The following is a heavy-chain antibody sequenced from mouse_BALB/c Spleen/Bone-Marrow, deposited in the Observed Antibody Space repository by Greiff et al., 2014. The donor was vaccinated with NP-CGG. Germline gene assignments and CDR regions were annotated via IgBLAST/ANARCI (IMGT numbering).Heavy chain of an antibody. CDR3: ARGDYDYDDWFAY. CDR2: IYPGDGDT. D-gene: IGHD2-4*01. CDR1: GYTFTSYW. V-gene: IGHV1-87*01. Sequence: QVTLKECGAELARPGASVKLSCKASGYTFTSYWMQWVKQRPGQGLEWIGAIYPGDGDTRYTQKFKGKATLTADKSSSTAYMQLSSLASEDSAVYYCARGDYDYDDWFAYWGQGTLVTVSA. J-gene: IGHJ3*01.